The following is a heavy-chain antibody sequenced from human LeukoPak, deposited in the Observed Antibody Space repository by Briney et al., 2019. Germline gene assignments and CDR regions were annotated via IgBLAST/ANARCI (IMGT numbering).Heavy chain of an antibody. CDR2: INPNSGGT. V-gene: IGHV1-2*02. CDR3: ARRMPYCSSTSCSTDAFDI. CDR1: GYTFTGYY. D-gene: IGHD2-2*01. Sequence: GASVKVSCKASGYTFTGYYMHWVRQAPGQGLEWMGWINPNSGGTNYAQKFQGRVTMTRDTSISTAYMELSRLRSDDTAVYYCARRMPYCSSTSCSTDAFDIWGQGTMVTVSS. J-gene: IGHJ3*02.